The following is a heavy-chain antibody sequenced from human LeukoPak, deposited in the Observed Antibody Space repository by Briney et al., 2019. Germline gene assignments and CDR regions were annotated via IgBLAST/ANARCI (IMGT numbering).Heavy chain of an antibody. CDR2: IYPGDSDT. CDR3: ARHGNDYGDTNAFDI. J-gene: IGHJ3*02. V-gene: IGHV5-51*01. Sequence: GESLKISCKGSGYSLTSYWIGWVRQMPGKGLEWMGLIYPGDSDTRYSPSFQGQVTISADKSISTAYLQWSSLKASDTAMYYCARHGNDYGDTNAFDIWGQGTMVTVSS. CDR1: GYSLTSYW. D-gene: IGHD4-17*01.